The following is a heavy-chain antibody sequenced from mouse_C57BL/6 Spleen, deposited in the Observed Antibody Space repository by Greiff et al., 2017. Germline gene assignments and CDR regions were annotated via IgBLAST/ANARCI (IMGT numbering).Heavy chain of an antibody. CDR2: IYPGDGDT. CDR3: ARGYSNPYYFDY. V-gene: IGHV1-80*01. D-gene: IGHD2-5*01. Sequence: QVQLKQSGAELVKPGASVKISCKASGYAFSSYWMNWVKQRPGKGLEWIGQIYPGDGDTNYNGKFKGKATLTADKSSSTAYMQLSSLTSEDSAVYFCARGYSNPYYFDYWSQGTTLTVSS. CDR1: GYAFSSYW. J-gene: IGHJ2*01.